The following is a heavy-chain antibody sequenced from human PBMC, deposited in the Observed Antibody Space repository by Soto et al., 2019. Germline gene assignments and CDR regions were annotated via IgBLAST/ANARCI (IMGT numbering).Heavy chain of an antibody. Sequence: LSLTCTLCGGSVRAPDWWNWVRQSPDKGLEWIAEVHISGHSNYNPSLRSRVSVSIDSSKNQFYLNLNSVTAADTAIYYCARVRKGWSANNCYVDPWGQGTHVTVSS. CDR2: VHISGHS. J-gene: IGHJ5*01. CDR1: GGSVRAPDW. CDR3: ARVRKGWSANNCYVDP. D-gene: IGHD1-1*01. V-gene: IGHV4-4*02.